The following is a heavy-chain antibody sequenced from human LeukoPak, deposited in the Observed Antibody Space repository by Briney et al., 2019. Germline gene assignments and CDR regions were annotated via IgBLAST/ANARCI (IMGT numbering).Heavy chain of an antibody. J-gene: IGHJ3*02. Sequence: SETLSLTCTVSGGSISSYYWSWIRQHPGKGLEWIGYIYYSGSTNYNPSLKGRVTISVDTSKNQFSLKLSSVTAADTAVYYCARWGGITRDAFDIWGQGTMVTVSP. V-gene: IGHV4-59*12. CDR2: IYYSGST. D-gene: IGHD1-26*01. CDR1: GGSISSYY. CDR3: ARWGGITRDAFDI.